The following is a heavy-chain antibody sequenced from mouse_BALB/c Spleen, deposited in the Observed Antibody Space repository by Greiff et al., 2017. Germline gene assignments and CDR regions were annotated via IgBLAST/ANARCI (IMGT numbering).Heavy chain of an antibody. V-gene: IGHV7-3*02. CDR1: GFTFTDYY. J-gene: IGHJ4*01. CDR3: ARTGTGYYAMDY. CDR2: IRNKANGYTT. Sequence: EVMLVESGGGLVQPGGSLRLSCATSGFTFTDYYMSWVRQPPGKALEWLGFIRNKANGYTTEYSASVKGRFTISRDNSQSILYLQMNTLRAEVSATYYCARTGTGYYAMDYWGQGTSVTVSS. D-gene: IGHD4-1*01.